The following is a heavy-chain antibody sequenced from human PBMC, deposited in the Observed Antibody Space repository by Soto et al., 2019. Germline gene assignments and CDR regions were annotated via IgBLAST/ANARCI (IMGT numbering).Heavy chain of an antibody. CDR1: GFTFSNDW. D-gene: IGHD6-13*01. Sequence: EVQLVESGGGLVQPGGSLRLSCAASGFTFSNDWMNWVRQAPGKGLEWVGRIKSKTDGGTTDYAAPVKGRFTISRDDSKNTQYLQMNSLKTEDTAVYYCTTDTSHHHLRSRCSPAVDYWGQGTLVNVSS. CDR2: IKSKTDGGTT. CDR3: TTDTSHHHLRSRCSPAVDY. J-gene: IGHJ4*02. V-gene: IGHV3-15*07.